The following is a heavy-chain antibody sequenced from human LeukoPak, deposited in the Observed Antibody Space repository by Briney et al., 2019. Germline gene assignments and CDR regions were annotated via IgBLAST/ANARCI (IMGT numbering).Heavy chain of an antibody. D-gene: IGHD3-22*01. J-gene: IGHJ4*02. CDR2: IYYSGST. Sequence: GSLRLSCAASGFTVSSNYMSWVRQPPGKGLEWIGSIYYSGSTYYNPSLKSRVTISVDTSKNQFSLKLSSVTAADTAVYYCAREVYDSSGYYYFGVLDYWGQGTLVTVSS. CDR1: GFTVSSNY. CDR3: AREVYDSSGYYYFGVLDY. V-gene: IGHV4-39*07.